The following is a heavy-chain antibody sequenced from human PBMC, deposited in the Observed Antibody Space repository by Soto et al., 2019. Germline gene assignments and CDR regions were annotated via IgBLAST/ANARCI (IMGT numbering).Heavy chain of an antibody. J-gene: IGHJ5*02. V-gene: IGHV4-31*03. CDR3: ASSVFP. CDR1: GGSISSGGYY. CDR2: IYYSGST. Sequence: QVQLQESGPGLVKPSQTLSLTCTVSGGSISSGGYYWNRIHQHTGKGLEWIGYIYYSGSTYYNPSRKSRVSMSVDTSKNQLSLKLSSVTAADTAVYYCASSVFPWGQGNLVTVSS. D-gene: IGHD6-19*01.